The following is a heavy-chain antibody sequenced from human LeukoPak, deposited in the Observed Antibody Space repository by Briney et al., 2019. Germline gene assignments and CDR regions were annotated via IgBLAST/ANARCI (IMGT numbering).Heavy chain of an antibody. D-gene: IGHD2-2*01. J-gene: IGHJ4*02. CDR2: ISSSSSYI. Sequence: GGSLRLSCAASGFTFSSYSMNWVRQAPGKGLEWVSSISSSSSYIYYADSVKGRFTISRDNAKNSLYLQMNSLRAEDTAVYYCARGRRTIVVVPAAIKLWGQGTPVTVSS. CDR1: GFTFSSYS. CDR3: ARGRRTIVVVPAAIKL. V-gene: IGHV3-21*01.